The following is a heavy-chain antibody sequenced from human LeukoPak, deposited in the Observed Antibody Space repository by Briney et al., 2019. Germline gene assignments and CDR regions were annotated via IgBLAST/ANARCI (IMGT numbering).Heavy chain of an antibody. CDR2: IYSNGDT. CDR1: GDSISSGSYY. D-gene: IGHD6-13*01. J-gene: IGHJ6*03. V-gene: IGHV4-61*02. Sequence: SQTLSLTCTVSGDSISSGSYYWSWIRQPAGKGLEWIGRIYSNGDTKFNPSLKSRVTISLDTSKNQFSLKLSSATAADTAVYYCASRHSKQQPYYYYMDIWGKGTTVTVSS. CDR3: ASRHSKQQPYYYYMDI.